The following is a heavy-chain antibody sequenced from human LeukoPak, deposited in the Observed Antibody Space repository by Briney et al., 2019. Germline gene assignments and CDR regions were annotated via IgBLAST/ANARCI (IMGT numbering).Heavy chain of an antibody. CDR2: IKQDGSEK. V-gene: IGHV3-7*01. D-gene: IGHD6-19*01. J-gene: IGHJ4*02. Sequence: PGGSLRLSCAASGFTFSSYWMSWVRQALGKGLEWVANIKQDGSEKYYVDSVKGRFTISRDNAKNSLYPQMNGLRAEDTAVYYCARGGGSGWPYDYWGRGTLVTVSS. CDR1: GFTFSSYW. CDR3: ARGGGSGWPYDY.